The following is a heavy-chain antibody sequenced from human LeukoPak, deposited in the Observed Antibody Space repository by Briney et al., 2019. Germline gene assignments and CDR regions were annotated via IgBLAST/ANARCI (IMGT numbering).Heavy chain of an antibody. CDR3: AKENEGGSGSPYFDY. V-gene: IGHV3-23*01. CDR1: GFTFSSYG. CDR2: ISGSGGST. D-gene: IGHD3-10*01. J-gene: IGHJ4*02. Sequence: GGSLRLSCAASGFTFSSYGMSWVRQAPGKGLEWVSAISGSGGSTYYADSVKGRFTISRDNSKNTLYLQMNSLRAEDTAVYYCAKENEGGSGSPYFDYWGQGTLVTVSS.